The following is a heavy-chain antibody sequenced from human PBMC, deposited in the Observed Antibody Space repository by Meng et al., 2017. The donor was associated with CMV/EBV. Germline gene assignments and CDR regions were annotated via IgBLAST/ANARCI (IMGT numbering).Heavy chain of an antibody. D-gene: IGHD4-23*01. CDR2: IIPMFGTA. J-gene: IGHJ6*02. V-gene: IGHV1-69*05. CDR3: ARRGYGGNPLRPPLDYYYYGMDV. Sequence: SVKVSCKASGYTFTSYDINWVRQATGQGLEWMGGIIPMFGTANYAQKFQGRVTITTDESTSTAYMELSSLRSEDTAVYYCARRGYGGNPLRPPLDYYYYGMDVWGQGTTVTVSS. CDR1: GYTFTSYD.